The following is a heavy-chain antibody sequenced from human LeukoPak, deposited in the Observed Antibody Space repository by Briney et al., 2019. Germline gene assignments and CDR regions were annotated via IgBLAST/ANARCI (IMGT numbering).Heavy chain of an antibody. CDR2: MNPNSGNT. V-gene: IGHV1-8*03. CDR1: GYTFTSYD. D-gene: IGHD1-26*01. Sequence: ASVKVSCKASGYTFTSYDINWVRQATGQGLEWMGWMNPNSGNTGYAQKFQGRVTITRNTSISTAYMELSSLRSEDTAVYYCARGPSGSYFNWFDPWGQGTLVTVSS. J-gene: IGHJ5*02. CDR3: ARGPSGSYFNWFDP.